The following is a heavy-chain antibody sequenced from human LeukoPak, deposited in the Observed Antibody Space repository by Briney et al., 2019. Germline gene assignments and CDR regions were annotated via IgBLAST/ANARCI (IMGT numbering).Heavy chain of an antibody. CDR3: ARGPQRDGYNNNFDY. CDR2: INPNSGGT. CDR1: GYTFTCYY. D-gene: IGHD5-24*01. Sequence: GASVKVSCKASGYTFTCYYMHWVRQAPGQGLEWMGWINPNSGGTNYAQKFQGRVTMTRDTSISTAYMELSRLRSDDTAVYYCARGPQRDGYNNNFDYWGQGTLVTVSS. V-gene: IGHV1-2*02. J-gene: IGHJ4*02.